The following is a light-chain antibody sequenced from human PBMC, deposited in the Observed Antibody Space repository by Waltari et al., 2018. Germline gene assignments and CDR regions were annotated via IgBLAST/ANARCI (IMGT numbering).Light chain of an antibody. CDR2: DND. CDR1: SSNIGARYD. CDR3: QSYDSSLRRSV. Sequence: QSVLTQPPSVSGAPGQRVTISCTGSSSNIGARYDVHGARQLPGTAPKLLIYDNDNRPSGVPDRFSGSKSGTSASLAISGLQADDEAVYYCQSYDSSLRRSVFGGGPRLTVL. J-gene: IGLJ3*02. V-gene: IGLV1-40*01.